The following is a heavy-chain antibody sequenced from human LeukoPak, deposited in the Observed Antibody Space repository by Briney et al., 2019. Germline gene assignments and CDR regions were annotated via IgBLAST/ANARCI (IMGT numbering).Heavy chain of an antibody. Sequence: GRSLRLSCAASGFTFDDYATHWVRQAPGKGLEWVSGISWNSGSIGYADSVKGRFTISRDNAKNSLYLQMNSLRAEDTALYYCAKDRGNSSSPYYYYGMDVWGQGTTVTVSS. J-gene: IGHJ6*02. CDR1: GFTFDDYA. V-gene: IGHV3-9*01. D-gene: IGHD6-13*01. CDR3: AKDRGNSSSPYYYYGMDV. CDR2: ISWNSGSI.